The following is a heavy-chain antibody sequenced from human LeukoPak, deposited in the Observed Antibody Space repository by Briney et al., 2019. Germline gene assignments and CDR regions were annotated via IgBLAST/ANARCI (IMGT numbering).Heavy chain of an antibody. D-gene: IGHD6-13*01. Sequence: ASVKVSCKASGYTFINYGIGWVRQAPGQGLEWMGWISANSGNTKFAQKVQGRITMTTDTSTSTAYMELRSLRSDDTAVYYCARDRGPRRNIAADAFDIWGQGTMVTVSS. V-gene: IGHV1-18*01. CDR3: ARDRGPRRNIAADAFDI. CDR1: GYTFINYG. CDR2: ISANSGNT. J-gene: IGHJ3*02.